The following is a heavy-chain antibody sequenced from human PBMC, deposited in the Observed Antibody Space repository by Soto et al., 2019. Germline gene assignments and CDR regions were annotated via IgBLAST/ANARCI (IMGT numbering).Heavy chain of an antibody. CDR2: IYYNGST. V-gene: IGHV4-31*03. D-gene: IGHD3-10*01. J-gene: IGHJ6*02. Sequence: SETLSLTCTVSGASISIGGYFWSWIRQHPGKGLEWIGHIYYNGSTYYNPPLKSRLTISVDTSKNEFSLRLTSVTAADTAVYFCATDEYFGSEIDFYYYAMDVWGQGTTVTVSS. CDR1: GASISIGGYF. CDR3: ATDEYFGSEIDFYYYAMDV.